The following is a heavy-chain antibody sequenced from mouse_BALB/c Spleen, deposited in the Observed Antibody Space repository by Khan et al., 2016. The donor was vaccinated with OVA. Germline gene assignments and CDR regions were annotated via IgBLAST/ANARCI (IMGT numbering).Heavy chain of an antibody. J-gene: IGHJ4*01. CDR2: ISSDGTYT. CDR3: ARHWVGVMDY. CDR1: GFTFSTYG. V-gene: IGHV5-6*01. D-gene: IGHD1-1*01. Sequence: EVELVESGGDLVKPGGSLKLSCTASGFTFSTYGMSWVRQTPDKRLEWVATISSDGTYTYYPDSVMGRFTISRANAKNTLYLQMSSLRSEDTAMYYCARHWVGVMDYWGQGTSVTVSS.